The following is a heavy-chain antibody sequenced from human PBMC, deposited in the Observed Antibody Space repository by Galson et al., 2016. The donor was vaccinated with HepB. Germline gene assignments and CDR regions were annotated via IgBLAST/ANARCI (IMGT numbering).Heavy chain of an antibody. CDR1: GFTFSSSA. V-gene: IGHV3-30*18. CDR3: AKEGAWGAWYYVY. J-gene: IGHJ4*02. D-gene: IGHD3-16*01. CDR2: ISSDGRTK. Sequence: SLRLSCAASGFTFSSSAMHWVRQAPGKGLEWVAVISSDGRTKYYGDSVKGRFTISRDDSKNTVFLQTNSRSAEDTAVYYCAKEGAWGAWYYVYWGQGTLATVSS.